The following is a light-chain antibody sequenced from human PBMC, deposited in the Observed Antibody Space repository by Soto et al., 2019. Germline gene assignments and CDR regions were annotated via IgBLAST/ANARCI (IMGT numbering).Light chain of an antibody. V-gene: IGKV3-15*01. CDR3: QPYNNWPLT. J-gene: IGKJ4*01. CDR2: GAS. CDR1: QSVSHK. Sequence: EMVMTQSPATLSVSPLERATLSCMASQSVSHKLAWYQQKPGQAPRLLIYGASTRATGVPTRFSGSRSGAEFTLTINSLQSEDFAVYYCQPYNNWPLTFGGGTKVDIK.